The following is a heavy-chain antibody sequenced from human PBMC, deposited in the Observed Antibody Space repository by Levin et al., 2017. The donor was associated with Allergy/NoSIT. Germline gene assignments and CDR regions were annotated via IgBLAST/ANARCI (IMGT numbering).Heavy chain of an antibody. Sequence: GESLKISCQTSGYGFSTYWIGWVRQLPGKGLEWMGIIYPGDSDTKYSPSFQGQVTFSVDRSISTAYLQWSSLKASDTAIYYCARQSGISDMSMVGDDAFEFWGLGTRVTVSS. V-gene: IGHV5-51*01. CDR2: IYPGDSDT. D-gene: IGHD3-10*01. CDR3: ARQSGISDMSMVGDDAFEF. CDR1: GYGFSTYW. J-gene: IGHJ3*01.